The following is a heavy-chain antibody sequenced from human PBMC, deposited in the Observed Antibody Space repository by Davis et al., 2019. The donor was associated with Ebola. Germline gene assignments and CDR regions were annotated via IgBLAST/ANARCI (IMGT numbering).Heavy chain of an antibody. J-gene: IGHJ4*02. D-gene: IGHD4-17*01. Sequence: GESLKISFKGSGYSFTSYWISWVRQMPGKGLEWMGRIDPSDSYTNYSPSFQGHVTISADKSISTAYLQWSSLKASDTAMYYCARHFAGVTTVTNLDYWGQGTLVTVSS. CDR1: GYSFTSYW. CDR3: ARHFAGVTTVTNLDY. V-gene: IGHV5-10-1*01. CDR2: IDPSDSYT.